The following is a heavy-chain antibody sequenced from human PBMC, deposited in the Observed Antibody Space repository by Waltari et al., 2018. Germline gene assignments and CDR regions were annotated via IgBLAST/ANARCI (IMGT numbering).Heavy chain of an antibody. V-gene: IGHV3-53*01. CDR3: TTRVAISGVPGMPDY. Sequence: EVQLVESGGGLIQAVVSLRLSCAASGFTVSGTYMAWVRQAPGKGMESVAISYSHGTTFYADSVKGRFTISRDNSKNTLFLQMSSVRVDDTAMYYCTTRVAISGVPGMPDYWGQGTLVTVSS. CDR1: GFTVSGTY. D-gene: IGHD2-15*01. CDR2: SYSHGTT. J-gene: IGHJ4*02.